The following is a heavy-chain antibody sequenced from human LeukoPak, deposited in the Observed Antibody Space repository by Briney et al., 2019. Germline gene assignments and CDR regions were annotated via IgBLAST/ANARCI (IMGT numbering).Heavy chain of an antibody. J-gene: IGHJ3*02. V-gene: IGHV3-23*01. D-gene: IGHD6-19*01. CDR1: GFTFSSYA. Sequence: PGGSLRLSCAASGFTFSSYAMSWVRQAPGKGLEWVSAISGSGGSTYYADSVKGRFTISRDNSKNTLYLQMNSLRAEDTAVYYCAKVSKTYSSGWYVHDAFDIWGQGTMVTVYS. CDR2: ISGSGGST. CDR3: AKVSKTYSSGWYVHDAFDI.